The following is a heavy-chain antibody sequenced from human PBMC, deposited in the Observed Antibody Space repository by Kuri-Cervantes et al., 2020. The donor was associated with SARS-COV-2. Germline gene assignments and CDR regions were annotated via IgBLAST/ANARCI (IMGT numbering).Heavy chain of an antibody. D-gene: IGHD3-16*01. V-gene: IGHV4-59*10. CDR3: ARGGRTRNSYYFDY. CDR1: GGSFSGYY. J-gene: IGHJ4*02. Sequence: QTLSLTCAVYGGSFSGYYWSWIRQPAGKGLEWIGRIYTSGSTNYNPSLKGRVTISVDTSKNQFSLKLSSVTAADTAVYYCARGGRTRNSYYFDYWGQGTLVTVSS. CDR2: IYTSGST.